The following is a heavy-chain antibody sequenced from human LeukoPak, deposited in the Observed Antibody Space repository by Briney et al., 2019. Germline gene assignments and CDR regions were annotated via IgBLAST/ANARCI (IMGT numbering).Heavy chain of an antibody. V-gene: IGHV3-23*01. J-gene: IGHJ4*02. D-gene: IGHD1-26*01. Sequence: PGGSLRLSCAASGLTISTYAMTWVRQAPGKGREWVSSISANGGSTFCADSVKGRFAISRDTPKNTLYVQMDSLTVDDTAVYDCAKGPSDRAITYWGQGTLVTVSS. CDR1: GLTISTYA. CDR3: AKGPSDRAITY. CDR2: ISANGGST.